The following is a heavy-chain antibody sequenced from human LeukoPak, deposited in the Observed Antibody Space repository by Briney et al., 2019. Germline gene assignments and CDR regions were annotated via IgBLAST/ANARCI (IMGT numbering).Heavy chain of an antibody. V-gene: IGHV4-38-2*01. Sequence: KPSETLSLTCGVPGYSLGSGYYWGWIRQPPGKGLEWIASMYHTGTTYYNPSLQSRVTISVDTSKNQFSLGLTSVTAADTAVYYCTRLKWGDWFDPWGQGTLVSVSS. J-gene: IGHJ5*02. CDR2: MYHTGTT. D-gene: IGHD1-26*01. CDR3: TRLKWGDWFDP. CDR1: GYSLGSGYY.